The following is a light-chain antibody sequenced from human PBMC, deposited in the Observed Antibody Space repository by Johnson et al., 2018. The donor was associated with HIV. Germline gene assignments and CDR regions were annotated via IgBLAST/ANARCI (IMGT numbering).Light chain of an antibody. V-gene: IGLV1-51*01. CDR3: GTWDSSLSVYV. J-gene: IGLJ1*01. Sequence: QSVLTQPPSVSAAPGQKVTISCSGSSSNIGNNYVSWYQQLPGTAPKLLIYDNNKRPSGIPDRFSGSKSGTSATLGITGLQTGDEADYYCGTWDSSLSVYVFGTGTTFTVL. CDR2: DNN. CDR1: SSNIGNNY.